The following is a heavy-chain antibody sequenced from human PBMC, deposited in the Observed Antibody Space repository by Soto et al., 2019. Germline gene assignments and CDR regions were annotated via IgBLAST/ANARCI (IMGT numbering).Heavy chain of an antibody. J-gene: IGHJ4*02. D-gene: IGHD3-22*01. CDR3: ARPADNYDSNSFGY. Sequence: PGESLKISCKGSGYSFTTYWIGWVRQMPGKGLEWMGVIYPGDSDTRFSPSFQGKVTISVDMSISTAYLQWSSLKASDTAMYYCARPADNYDSNSFGYWAQRTPVTVSP. CDR1: GYSFTTYW. CDR2: IYPGDSDT. V-gene: IGHV5-51*01.